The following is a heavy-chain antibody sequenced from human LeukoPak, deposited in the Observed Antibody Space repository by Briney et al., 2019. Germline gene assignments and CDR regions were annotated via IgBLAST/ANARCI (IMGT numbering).Heavy chain of an antibody. CDR2: IGTTGDT. CDR1: GFTFSSYD. D-gene: IGHD6-13*01. Sequence: GGSLRLFCEVSGFTFSSYDMHWVRQTTGKGLEWVSGIGTTGDTHYPDSVKGRFTVSRENAKNSLYLQMNSLRAGDTAVYYCARGKRYSSSWFYNRFDPWGQGTLVTVSS. CDR3: ARGKRYSSSWFYNRFDP. V-gene: IGHV3-13*01. J-gene: IGHJ5*02.